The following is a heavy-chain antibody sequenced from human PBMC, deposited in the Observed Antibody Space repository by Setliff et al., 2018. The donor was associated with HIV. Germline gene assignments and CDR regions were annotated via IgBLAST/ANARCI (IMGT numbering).Heavy chain of an antibody. D-gene: IGHD6-19*01. CDR2: IYASGNSGST. CDR3: ASPFWAVAGTMDV. Sequence: PSETLSLTCTVSGDSITTGVYYWSWIRQPAGQGLEWIGHIYASGNSGSTYYNPSRKSRVTKSVDTSKNYFSLKLTSVTAADTVVYYCASPFWAVAGTMDVWGKGTTVTVSS. J-gene: IGHJ6*04. CDR1: GDSITTGVYY. V-gene: IGHV4-61*09.